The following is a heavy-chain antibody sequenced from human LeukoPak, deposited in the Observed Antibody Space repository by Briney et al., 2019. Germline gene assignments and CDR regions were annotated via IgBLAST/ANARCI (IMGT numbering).Heavy chain of an antibody. D-gene: IGHD5-18*01. CDR1: GGSISSYY. J-gene: IGHJ3*02. CDR3: AKAGSLTAMVYWEAFDI. CDR2: IYYSGST. Sequence: SETLSLTCTVSGGSISSYYWSWIRQPPGKGLEWIGYIYYSGSTNYNPSLKSRVTISVDTSKNQFSLKLSSVTAADTAVYYCAKAGSLTAMVYWEAFDIWGQGTMVTVSS. V-gene: IGHV4-59*08.